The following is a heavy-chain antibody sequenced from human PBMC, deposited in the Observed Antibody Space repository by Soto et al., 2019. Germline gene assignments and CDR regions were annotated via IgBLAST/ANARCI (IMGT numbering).Heavy chain of an antibody. V-gene: IGHV1-18*01. CDR3: SREHCFCGTCSNFDH. CDR2: ISGYSGDT. J-gene: IGHJ4*02. CDR1: GYSFTSYG. Sequence: QVQLVQFGAEVKKPGASVKVSCKGSGYSFTSYGTSWVRKAPAQGTEWMGWISGYSGDTIYPQTLQGSVHLTADTSTRTVYMELRSLNSDDTAVYYCSREHCFCGTCSNFDHGGQGTLVTVSS. D-gene: IGHD2-15*01.